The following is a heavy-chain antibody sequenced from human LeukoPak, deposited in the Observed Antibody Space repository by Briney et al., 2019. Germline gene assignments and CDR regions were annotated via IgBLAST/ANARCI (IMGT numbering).Heavy chain of an antibody. J-gene: IGHJ4*02. CDR2: IYPGDSDT. V-gene: IGHV5-51*01. CDR3: ARLTPGVGATAEY. CDR1: GYSFINYW. Sequence: GESLKISCKGSGYSFINYWIGWVRQMPGKGLEWMGIIYPGDSDTRYSPSFQGQVTLSADKSISTAYLQWSSLKASDTATYYCARLTPGVGATAEYWGQGTPVTVSS. D-gene: IGHD1-26*01.